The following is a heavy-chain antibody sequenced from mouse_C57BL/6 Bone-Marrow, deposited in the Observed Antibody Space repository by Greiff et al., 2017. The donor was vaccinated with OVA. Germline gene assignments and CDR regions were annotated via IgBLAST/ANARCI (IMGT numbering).Heavy chain of an antibody. CDR2: IYPGSGST. J-gene: IGHJ4*01. D-gene: IGHD1-1*01. Sequence: QVQLQQPGAELVKPGASVKMSCKASGYTFTSYWITWVKQRPGQGLAWIGDIYPGSGSTNYNEKFKSKATLTVDTSSSTAYMQLSSLTSDDSAVYYCARIYYGSSPYYYAMDYWGQGTSVTVSS. V-gene: IGHV1-55*01. CDR3: ARIYYGSSPYYYAMDY. CDR1: GYTFTSYW.